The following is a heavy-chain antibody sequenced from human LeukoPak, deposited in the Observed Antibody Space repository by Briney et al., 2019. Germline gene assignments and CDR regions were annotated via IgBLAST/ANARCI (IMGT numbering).Heavy chain of an antibody. Sequence: GGSLRLSCAASGFSFSTYGMHWVRQAPGKGLEWVAVLGYAGGNEYYADSVKGRFTISRDNAKNSLYLQMNSLRDEDTAVYYCARPGDYGYYYNGMDVWGQGTTVTVSS. D-gene: IGHD4-17*01. CDR3: ARPGDYGYYYNGMDV. J-gene: IGHJ6*02. V-gene: IGHV3-33*08. CDR1: GFSFSTYG. CDR2: LGYAGGNE.